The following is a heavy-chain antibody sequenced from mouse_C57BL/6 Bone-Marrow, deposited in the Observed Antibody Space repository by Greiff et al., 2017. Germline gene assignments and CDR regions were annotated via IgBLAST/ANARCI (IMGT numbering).Heavy chain of an antibody. Sequence: EVKLVESGGGLVQPKGSLKLSCAASGFSFNTYAMNWVRQAPGKGLEWVARIRSKSNNYATYYADSVKDRFTISRDDSESMLYLQMNNLKTEDTAMYYCVRDLHAMDYWGQGTSVTVSS. CDR1: GFSFNTYA. CDR2: IRSKSNNYAT. V-gene: IGHV10-1*01. CDR3: VRDLHAMDY. J-gene: IGHJ4*01.